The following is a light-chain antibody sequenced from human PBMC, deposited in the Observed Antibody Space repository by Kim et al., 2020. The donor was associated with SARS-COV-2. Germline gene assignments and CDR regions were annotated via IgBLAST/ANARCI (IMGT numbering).Light chain of an antibody. CDR2: YDR. CDR1: NIGSES. CDR3: QVWDTSTNHVV. J-gene: IGLJ2*01. Sequence: PGKTARITRGGENIGSESVHWNQQKPGQAPVVVIYYDRDRPSGIPDRFSGSNSGNTATLTITRVEAGDEADYYCQVWDTSTNHVVFGGGTQLTVL. V-gene: IGLV3-21*01.